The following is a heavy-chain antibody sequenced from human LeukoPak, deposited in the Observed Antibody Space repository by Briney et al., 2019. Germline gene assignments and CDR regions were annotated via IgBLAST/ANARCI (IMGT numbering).Heavy chain of an antibody. Sequence: GGSLRLSCAASGFTFDDYTMHWVRQAPGKGLEWVSLISWDGGSTYYADSVKGRFTISRDNSKNSLYLQMSSLRTEDTALYYCAKDIRAYCGGDCYGMDVWGQGNPGHRLL. CDR2: ISWDGGST. CDR3: AKDIRAYCGGDCYGMDV. D-gene: IGHD2-21*01. V-gene: IGHV3-43*01. CDR1: GFTFDDYT. J-gene: IGHJ6*02.